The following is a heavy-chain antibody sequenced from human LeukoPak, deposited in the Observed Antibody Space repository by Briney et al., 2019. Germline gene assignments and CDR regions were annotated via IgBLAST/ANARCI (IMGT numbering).Heavy chain of an antibody. J-gene: IGHJ4*02. CDR1: GYTFTSYD. CDR3: ARVKWELLPDY. CDR2: MNPNSGNT. D-gene: IGHD1-26*01. V-gene: IGHV1-8*01. Sequence: ASVKVSCKASGYTFTSYDINWVRQATGQGLEWMGWMNPNSGNTGYAQKFQGRVTMTTDTSTSTAYMELRSLRSDDTAVYYCARVKWELLPDYWGQGTLVTVSS.